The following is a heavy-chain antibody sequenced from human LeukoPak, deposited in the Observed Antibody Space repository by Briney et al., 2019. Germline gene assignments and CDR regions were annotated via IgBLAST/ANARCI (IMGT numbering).Heavy chain of an antibody. Sequence: SETLSLTCAVYGGSFSGYHWSWLRQPPGKGLEWIGEINNSGSTNYNPSLKSRVTISVDTSKNQFSLKLSSVTAADTAVYYCARAPTWYSSGWYGYYFDYWGQGTLVTVSS. V-gene: IGHV4-34*01. D-gene: IGHD6-19*01. CDR3: ARAPTWYSSGWYGYYFDY. CDR2: INNSGST. J-gene: IGHJ4*02. CDR1: GGSFSGYH.